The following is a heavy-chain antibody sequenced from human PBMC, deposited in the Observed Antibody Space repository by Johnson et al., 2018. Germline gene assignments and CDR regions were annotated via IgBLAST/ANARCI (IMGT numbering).Heavy chain of an antibody. CDR3: ARMRNHHYYYYKDV. J-gene: IGHJ6*03. D-gene: IGHD2/OR15-2a*01. V-gene: IGHV3-30*03. CDR2: ISYVGSNK. Sequence: VQLVESGGGVVQPGRSLRLSCAASGFTFSNYGMHWVRQAPGKGLEWVALISYVGSNKYYADSVKGRFTISRDNSKNTLYLQMNSLRAEDTAVYYCARMRNHHYYYYKDVWGKGTTVTVSS. CDR1: GFTFSNYG.